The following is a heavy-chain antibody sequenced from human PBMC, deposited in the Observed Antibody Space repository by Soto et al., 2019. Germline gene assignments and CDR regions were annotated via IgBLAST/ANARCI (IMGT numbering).Heavy chain of an antibody. CDR2: ISGSGGTT. J-gene: IGHJ6*02. V-gene: IGHV3-23*01. Sequence: EVQLLESGGGLVQPGGSLRLSCAASGFIFSSYVMTWVRQAPGKGLEWVSGISGSGGTTYYVDSVKGRFTISRDNSKNTLYLQMNSLRAEDTAVYYCAKQTRAQGEYYYYGMDVWGQGTTVTVS. CDR1: GFIFSSYV. CDR3: AKQTRAQGEYYYYGMDV.